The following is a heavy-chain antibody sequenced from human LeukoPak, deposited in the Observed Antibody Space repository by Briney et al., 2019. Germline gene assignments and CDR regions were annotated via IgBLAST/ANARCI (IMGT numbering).Heavy chain of an antibody. CDR3: ARETPRRGETRDGYR. J-gene: IGHJ4*02. V-gene: IGHV3-21*01. D-gene: IGHD5-24*01. Sequence: GGSLRLSCAASGFTFSSYSMHWVRQAPGKGLEWVSSISSGSSSYSYTYYADSVKGRFTISRDNAKNSLLLQMNSLRVEDTAVYYCARETPRRGETRDGYRWGQGTVVTVSS. CDR2: ISSGSSSYSYT. CDR1: GFTFSSYS.